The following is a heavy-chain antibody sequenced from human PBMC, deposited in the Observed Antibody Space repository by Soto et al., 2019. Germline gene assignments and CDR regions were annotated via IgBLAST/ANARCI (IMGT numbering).Heavy chain of an antibody. CDR3: ATDPLGTYNTF. CDR1: GNTLTEIS. Sequence: GASVKVSWKVSGNTLTEISMHWVRQAPGKGLEWMGGFDPEDGETIYAQKFQGRVTMTEDTSTDTAYMELSSLRSEDTAVYYCATDPLGTYNTFWGQGTLVTVSS. CDR2: FDPEDGET. D-gene: IGHD7-27*01. J-gene: IGHJ4*02. V-gene: IGHV1-24*01.